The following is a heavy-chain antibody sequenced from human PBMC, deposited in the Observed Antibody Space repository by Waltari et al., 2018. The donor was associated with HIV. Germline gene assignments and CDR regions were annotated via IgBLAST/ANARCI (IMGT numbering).Heavy chain of an antibody. V-gene: IGHV1-2*04. D-gene: IGHD4-17*01. CDR3: ARALGATVTQGGYFQQ. CDR2: INPHTGGT. Sequence: QVQLVQSGAEMKKPGASVKVSCKASGYSFTGYYIHWVRQAPGQGLEWMGSINPHTGGTNFAQNFQDWVTMTRDTSISTAYMDLYRLTADDTAVYYCARALGATVTQGGYFQQWGQGTLVTVSS. J-gene: IGHJ1*01. CDR1: GYSFTGYY.